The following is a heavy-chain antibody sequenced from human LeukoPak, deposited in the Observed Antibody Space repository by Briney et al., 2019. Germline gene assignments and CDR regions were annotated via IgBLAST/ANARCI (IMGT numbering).Heavy chain of an antibody. Sequence: GGSLRLSCAASGFTVSSNYMSWVRQAPGKGLEWLSVIYSGGSTYYADSVKGRFTISRDNSKNTLYLQMNSLRAEDTAVYYCAGTYYYDSSGYSAFDIWGQGTMVTVSS. D-gene: IGHD3-22*01. CDR2: IYSGGST. CDR1: GFTVSSNY. J-gene: IGHJ3*02. CDR3: AGTYYYDSSGYSAFDI. V-gene: IGHV3-53*01.